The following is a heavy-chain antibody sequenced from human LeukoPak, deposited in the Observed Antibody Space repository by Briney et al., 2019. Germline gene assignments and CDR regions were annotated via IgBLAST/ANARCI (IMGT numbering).Heavy chain of an antibody. CDR2: IRCNSGSI. D-gene: IGHD3-16*01. V-gene: IGHV3-9*01. Sequence: GGSLRLSCAASVFTFDDYAMHWVRRAPGRGLEWGLGIRCNSGSIGYADSVKGRFTTSRDKAKNSLYLQMNSLRAEGTPLYYCAKDRGYDRGSDFDYWGQGAPVTASS. CDR3: AKDRGYDRGSDFDY. J-gene: IGHJ4*02. CDR1: VFTFDDYA.